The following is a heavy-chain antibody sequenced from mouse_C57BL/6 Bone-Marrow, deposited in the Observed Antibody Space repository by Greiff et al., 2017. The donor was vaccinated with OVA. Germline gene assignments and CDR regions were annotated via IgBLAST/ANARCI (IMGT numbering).Heavy chain of an antibody. CDR1: GFSLTSYG. CDR3: ARLRFAY. Sequence: VMLVESGPGLVQPSQSLSITCTVSGFSLTSYGVHWVRHSPGKGLEWLGVIWSGGSTDYNAAFISRLSISKDNSKSQVFFKMNSLQADDTAIYYCARLRFAYWGQGTLVTVSA. CDR2: IWSGGST. V-gene: IGHV2-2*01. J-gene: IGHJ3*01.